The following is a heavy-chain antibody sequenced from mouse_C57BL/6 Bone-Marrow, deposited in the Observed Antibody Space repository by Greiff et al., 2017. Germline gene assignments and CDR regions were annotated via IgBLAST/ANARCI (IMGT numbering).Heavy chain of an antibody. CDR2: IDPSDSYT. CDR3: ARWIYYDGSRNWYFDV. Sequence: QVQLQQPGAELVKPGASVKLSCKASGYTFTSYWMQWVKQRPGQGLEWIGEIDPSDSYTNYNQKFKGKATLTVDTSSSTAYMQLSSLTSEDSAVYYCARWIYYDGSRNWYFDVWGTGTTVTVSS. CDR1: GYTFTSYW. J-gene: IGHJ1*03. D-gene: IGHD1-1*01. V-gene: IGHV1-50*01.